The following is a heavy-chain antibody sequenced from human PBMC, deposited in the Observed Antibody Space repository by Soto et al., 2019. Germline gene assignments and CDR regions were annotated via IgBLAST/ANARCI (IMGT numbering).Heavy chain of an antibody. D-gene: IGHD2-15*01. CDR2: IYSGGST. J-gene: IGHJ4*02. V-gene: IGHV3-53*01. Sequence: GGSLRLSCAASGFTVSSNYMSGVRQAPGKGLEWVSVIYSGGSTYYADSVKGRFTISRDNSKNSLYLQMNSLRAEDTAVYYCARDSPRSDSGDYWGPGTLVTVSS. CDR1: GFTVSSNY. CDR3: ARDSPRSDSGDY.